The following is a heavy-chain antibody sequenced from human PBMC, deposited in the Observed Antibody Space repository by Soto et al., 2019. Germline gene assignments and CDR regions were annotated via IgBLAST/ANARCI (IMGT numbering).Heavy chain of an antibody. J-gene: IGHJ4*02. D-gene: IGHD3-10*01. CDR3: ARAGYYYNDY. Sequence: PSETLSLTCAVYGGSFSGYYWSWIRQPPGKGLEWIGEINHSGSTNYNPSLKSRVTISVDTSKNQFSLKLSSVTAADTAVYYCARAGYYYNDYWGQGTLVTVSS. CDR2: INHSGST. CDR1: GGSFSGYY. V-gene: IGHV4-34*01.